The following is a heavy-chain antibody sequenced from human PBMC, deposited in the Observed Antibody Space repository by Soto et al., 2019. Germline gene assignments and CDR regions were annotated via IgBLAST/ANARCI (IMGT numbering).Heavy chain of an antibody. CDR1: GYTFTSYY. Sequence: ASVKVSCKASGYTFTSYYMHWVRQAPGQGLEWMGIINPSGGSTSYAQKFQGRVTMTRDTSTSTVYMELSSLRSEDTAVYYCARETRPGITMIVVVSPFDYWGQGTLVTVSS. CDR2: INPSGGST. CDR3: ARETRPGITMIVVVSPFDY. V-gene: IGHV1-46*03. D-gene: IGHD3-22*01. J-gene: IGHJ4*02.